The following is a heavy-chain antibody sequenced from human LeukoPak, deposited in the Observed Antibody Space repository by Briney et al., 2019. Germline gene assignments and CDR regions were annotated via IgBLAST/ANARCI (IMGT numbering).Heavy chain of an antibody. CDR1: DHTFPMFG. D-gene: IGHD3-10*01. CDR3: ARPVKGAFFYYYMDV. V-gene: IGHV1-18*01. Sequence: ASVTVSCKPSDHTFPMFGLTWVRQAPGQGLEWMGWINSYNGNTQYAQNLQGRVTLTRDTSTTTAYMELRSLRSNDTAVYYCARPVKGAFFYYYMDVWGKGTTVIVSS. CDR2: INSYNGNT. J-gene: IGHJ6*03.